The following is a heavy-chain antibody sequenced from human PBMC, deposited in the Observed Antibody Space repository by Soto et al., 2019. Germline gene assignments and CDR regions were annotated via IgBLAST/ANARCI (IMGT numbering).Heavy chain of an antibody. CDR1: GFTFSSYS. CDR3: ARDSPTDYYDSSGPPASYAFDI. Sequence: GGSLRLSCAASGFTFSSYSMNWVRQAPGKGLEWVSYISSSSSTIYYADSVKGRFTISRDNAKNSLYLQMNSLRDEDTAVYYCARDSPTDYYDSSGPPASYAFDIWGRGTMFAVSS. V-gene: IGHV3-48*02. CDR2: ISSSSSTI. J-gene: IGHJ3*02. D-gene: IGHD3-22*01.